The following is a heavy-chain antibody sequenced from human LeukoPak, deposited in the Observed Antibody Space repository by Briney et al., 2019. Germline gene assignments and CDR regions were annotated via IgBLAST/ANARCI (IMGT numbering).Heavy chain of an antibody. V-gene: IGHV3-74*01. CDR1: GLTISDSW. D-gene: IGHD3-16*01. CDR3: ARDAGWGRLDS. Sequence: GGSLRLSCAASGLTISDSWIHWVRQAPGKGLMWVSRLASDESNKIYADSVKGRFTISRDNAKNTLYLQMNCLRVEDTGIYYCARDAGWGRLDSWGQGALVTVSS. J-gene: IGHJ4*02. CDR2: LASDESNK.